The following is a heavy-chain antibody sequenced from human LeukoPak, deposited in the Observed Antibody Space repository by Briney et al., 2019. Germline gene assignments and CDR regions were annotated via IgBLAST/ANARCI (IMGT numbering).Heavy chain of an antibody. CDR3: ARDRYRIYGFSYYYYGMDV. D-gene: IGHD3-10*01. CDR2: ISYDGSEK. J-gene: IGHJ6*02. V-gene: IGHV3-30*19. Sequence: PGGSLRLSCAASGFTFSSYGMHWVRQAPGKGPEWVAVISYDGSEKYCADSVKGRFTISRDNSKSTLYLQMNSLRTEDTAVYYCARDRYRIYGFSYYYYGMDVWGRGTTVTVSS. CDR1: GFTFSSYG.